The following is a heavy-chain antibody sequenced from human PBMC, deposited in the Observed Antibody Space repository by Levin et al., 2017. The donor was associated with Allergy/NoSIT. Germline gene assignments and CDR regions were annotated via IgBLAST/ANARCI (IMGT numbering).Heavy chain of an antibody. Sequence: PGGSLRLSCAASGFTFSNAWMSWVRQAPGKGLEWVGRIKSEIDSGTTDDAAPVKGRFTISRDDSKNTLYLQMNSLKTEDTAVYYCTTRTYYYDSSGYLRSSGMDVWGQGTTVTVSS. V-gene: IGHV3-15*01. D-gene: IGHD3-22*01. CDR1: GFTFSNAW. CDR3: TTRTYYYDSSGYLRSSGMDV. CDR2: IKSEIDSGTT. J-gene: IGHJ6*02.